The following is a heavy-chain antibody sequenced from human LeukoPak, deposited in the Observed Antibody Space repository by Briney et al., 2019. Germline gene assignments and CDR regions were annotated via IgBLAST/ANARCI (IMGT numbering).Heavy chain of an antibody. CDR2: ISASVSS. CDR3: ARLSVPAARGAFDC. V-gene: IGHV4-4*07. D-gene: IGHD6-6*01. CDR1: SDSISNYF. J-gene: IGHJ3*01. Sequence: SETLSLTCTFSSDSISNYFWSWIRQPAGKGREYIGRISASVSSNYNPSLKSRITMSLDTSKNQFSLKLTSVTAADTAVYYCARLSVPAARGAFDCWGQGTMVTVAS.